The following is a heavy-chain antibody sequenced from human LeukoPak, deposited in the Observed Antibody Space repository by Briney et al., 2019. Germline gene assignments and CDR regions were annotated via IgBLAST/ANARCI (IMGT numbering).Heavy chain of an antibody. CDR1: GFTFSSYE. V-gene: IGHV3-48*03. CDR2: ISSSGSTI. CDR3: ARESLAVAGTWDY. J-gene: IGHJ4*02. D-gene: IGHD6-19*01. Sequence: GGSLRLSCAASGFTFSSYEMNWVRKAPGKGLEWVSYISSSGSTIYYADSVKGRFTISRDNAKNPLYLQMNSLRAEDTAVYYCARESLAVAGTWDYWGQGTLVTVSS.